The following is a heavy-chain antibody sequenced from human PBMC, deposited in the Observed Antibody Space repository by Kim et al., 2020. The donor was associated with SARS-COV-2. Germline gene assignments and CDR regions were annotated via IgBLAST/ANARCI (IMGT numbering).Heavy chain of an antibody. CDR3: AKNGPDRGGSYLDY. CDR2: ISGSGGST. CDR1: GFTFSSYA. V-gene: IGHV3-23*01. Sequence: GGSLRLSCAASGFTFSSYAMSWVRQAPGKGLEWVSAISGSGGSTNYADSVKGRFTISRDNSKNTLYLQMNSLRAEDTAVYYCAKNGPDRGGSYLDYWGQGTLVTVSS. J-gene: IGHJ4*02. D-gene: IGHD1-26*01.